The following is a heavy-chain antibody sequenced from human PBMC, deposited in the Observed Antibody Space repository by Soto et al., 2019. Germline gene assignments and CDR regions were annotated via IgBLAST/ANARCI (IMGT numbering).Heavy chain of an antibody. D-gene: IGHD3-16*01. V-gene: IGHV2-5*01. CDR2: IYWNDDK. CDR1: GFSLSTSGVG. J-gene: IGHJ5*02. Sequence: QITLKESGPTLVKPTQTLTLTCTFSGFSLSTSGVGVGWIRQPPGKALEWLALIYWNDDKRYSPSLKSRLTITKDTSKKQVVLTMTNMDPVYTATYYCAHSVTHHVGGKVDWFDPWCQGTLVTVSS. CDR3: AHSVTHHVGGKVDWFDP.